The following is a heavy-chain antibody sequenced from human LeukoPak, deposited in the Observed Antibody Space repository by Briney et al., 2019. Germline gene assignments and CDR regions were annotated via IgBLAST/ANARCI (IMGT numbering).Heavy chain of an antibody. CDR1: GGSFSGYY. CDR3: ARTGTGSIGY. V-gene: IGHV4-34*01. D-gene: IGHD1-14*01. J-gene: IGHJ4*02. CDR2: INHSGST. Sequence: SETLSLTCAVYGGSFSGYYWSWIRQPPGKGLEWIGEINHSGSTNYNPSLKSRVTISVDTSKNQFSLKLSSVTAADTAVYYCARTGTGSIGYWGQGTLVTVSS.